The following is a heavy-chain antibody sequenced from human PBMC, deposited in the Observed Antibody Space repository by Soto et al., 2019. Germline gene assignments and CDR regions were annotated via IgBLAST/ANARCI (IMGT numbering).Heavy chain of an antibody. CDR2: IFYSGTT. J-gene: IGHJ4*02. D-gene: IGHD1-1*01. V-gene: IGHV4-31*03. Sequence: QVQLQESGPGLVKPSQTLSLTCTVSGGSISSGGYFWSWIRQPPGKGLEWIGNIFYSGTTYYNPSLQSRVTIAVDTSKNQFSLKLSSVTAADTAVYFCARGVLYWGQGTLVTVSS. CDR3: ARGVLY. CDR1: GGSISSGGYF.